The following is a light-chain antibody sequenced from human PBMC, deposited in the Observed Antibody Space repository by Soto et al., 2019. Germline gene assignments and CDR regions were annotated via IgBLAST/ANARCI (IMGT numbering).Light chain of an antibody. CDR2: EVS. J-gene: IGLJ2*01. V-gene: IGLV2-14*01. Sequence: QSVLTQPASMSGSPGQSITISCTGTRSDVSGYNYVSWYQQHPGKAPKLMIYEVSNRPSGVSNRFSGSKSGNTASLTISGLQAEDEADYYCSSYTTTSTLGVFGGGTKLTVL. CDR3: SSYTTTSTLGV. CDR1: RSDVSGYNY.